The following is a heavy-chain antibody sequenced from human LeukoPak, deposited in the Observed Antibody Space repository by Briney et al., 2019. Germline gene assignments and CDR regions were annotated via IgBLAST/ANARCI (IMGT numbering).Heavy chain of an antibody. D-gene: IGHD6-13*01. CDR1: GGSFSGYY. CDR3: ARGKAAAGEYNWFDP. CDR2: INHSGST. Sequence: SETQSLTCAVYGGSFSGYYWSWIRQPPGKGLEWIGEINHSGSTNYNPSLKSRVTISVDTSKNQFSLKLSSVTAADTAVYYCARGKAAAGEYNWFDPWGQGTLVTVSS. V-gene: IGHV4-34*01. J-gene: IGHJ5*02.